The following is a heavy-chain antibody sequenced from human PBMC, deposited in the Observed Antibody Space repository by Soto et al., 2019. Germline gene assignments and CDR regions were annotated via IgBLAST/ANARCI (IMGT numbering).Heavy chain of an antibody. D-gene: IGHD3-22*01. V-gene: IGHV1-3*01. CDR3: ARSSGYYYVDS. Sequence: QVQLVQSGAEVKKPGASVKVSCKASGYTFTSYAMHWVRQAPGQRLEWMGWINAGNGNTKYSQKFQGRVTITRDTSASTADMERTRLRSEDTAVYYCARSSGYYYVDSWGQGTLVTVSS. CDR1: GYTFTSYA. J-gene: IGHJ4*02. CDR2: INAGNGNT.